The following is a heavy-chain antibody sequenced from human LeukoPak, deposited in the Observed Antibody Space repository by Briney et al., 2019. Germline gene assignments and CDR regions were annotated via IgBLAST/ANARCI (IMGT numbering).Heavy chain of an antibody. V-gene: IGHV3-23*01. J-gene: IGHJ4*02. CDR2: ISGSGGST. D-gene: IGHD1-26*01. Sequence: GGSLRLSCAASGFTFSSYAMSWVRQAPGKGLEWVSAISGSGGSTYYADSVKGRFTISRDNAKNSLYLQMNSLRAEDTAVYYCARDRWELLDYWGQGTLVTVSS. CDR3: ARDRWELLDY. CDR1: GFTFSSYA.